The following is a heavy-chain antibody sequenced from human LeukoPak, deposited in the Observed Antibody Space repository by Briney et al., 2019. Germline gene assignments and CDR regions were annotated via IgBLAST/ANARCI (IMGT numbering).Heavy chain of an antibody. D-gene: IGHD3-10*01. V-gene: IGHV3-33*01. Sequence: PGRSLRLSCATSGFTFSTYGMNWLRQAPGKGLEWVAVIWYDGSNIHYADSVKGRFTISRDNSKNTLYLQMSSLRAEDTAVYYCARDVGVIKYYYGMDVWGQGTTVTVS. CDR2: IWYDGSNI. CDR1: GFTFSTYG. J-gene: IGHJ6*02. CDR3: ARDVGVIKYYYGMDV.